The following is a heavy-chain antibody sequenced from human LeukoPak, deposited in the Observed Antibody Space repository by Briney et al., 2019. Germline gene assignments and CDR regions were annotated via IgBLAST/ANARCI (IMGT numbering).Heavy chain of an antibody. CDR1: GFTFSSNY. V-gene: IGHV3-48*04. D-gene: IGHD3-10*01. CDR3: ARPLTMVRGVMLYFDY. J-gene: IGHJ4*02. Sequence: GGSLRLSCAASGFTFSSNYMNWVRQAPGKGLEWVSYISSSSSTIYYADSVKGRFTISRDNAKNSLYLQMNSLRAEDTAVYYCARPLTMVRGVMLYFDYWGQGTLVTVSS. CDR2: ISSSSSTI.